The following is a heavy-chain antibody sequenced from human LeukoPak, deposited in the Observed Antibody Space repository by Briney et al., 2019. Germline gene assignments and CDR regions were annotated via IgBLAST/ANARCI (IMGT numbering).Heavy chain of an antibody. D-gene: IGHD3-22*01. Sequence: ASVKVSCKASGYTFTSYGISWVRQAPGQGLEWMGGIIPIFGTANYAQKFQGRVTITADESTSTAYMELSSLRSEDTAVYYCARRRGYYDSSGPNWFDPWGQGTLVTVSS. J-gene: IGHJ5*02. V-gene: IGHV1-69*13. CDR3: ARRRGYYDSSGPNWFDP. CDR1: GYTFTSYG. CDR2: IIPIFGTA.